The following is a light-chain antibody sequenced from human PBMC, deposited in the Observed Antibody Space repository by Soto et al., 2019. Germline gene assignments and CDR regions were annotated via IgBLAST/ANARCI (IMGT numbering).Light chain of an antibody. V-gene: IGLV2-8*01. CDR3: SSYAGSNPL. Sequence: QSARTQPPSASGSPGQSVTISCTGTSSDVGGYNYVSWYQQHPGKAPKLMIYEVSKRPSGVPDRFSGSKSGNTASLTVSGLQAEDEADYYCSSYAGSNPLFGGGTKLTVL. J-gene: IGLJ2*01. CDR2: EVS. CDR1: SSDVGGYNY.